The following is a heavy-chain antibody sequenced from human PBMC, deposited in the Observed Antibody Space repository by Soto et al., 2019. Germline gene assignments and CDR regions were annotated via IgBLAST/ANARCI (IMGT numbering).Heavy chain of an antibody. D-gene: IGHD5-18*01. V-gene: IGHV4-59*08. CDR1: GGSISSYY. CDR3: ARRYGYSFDY. CDR2: IYYSGTT. Sequence: SETLSLTCTVSGGSISSYYWSWIRQPPGKGLEWIGYIYYSGTTNYNPSLKSRVTISVDTSKNQLSLKLSSVTAADTAVYYCARRYGYSFDYWGQGTLVTVS. J-gene: IGHJ4*02.